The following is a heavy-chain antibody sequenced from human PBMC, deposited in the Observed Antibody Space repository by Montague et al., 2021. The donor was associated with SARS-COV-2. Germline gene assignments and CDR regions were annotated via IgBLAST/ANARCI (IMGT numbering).Heavy chain of an antibody. D-gene: IGHD1-26*01. Sequence: SLRLSCAASGFTFSSYAMSRVRQAPGKGLEWVSTITGSGGSTYYADSVKGWFTISRDNSKNTLYLQMNSLRAEDTAVYYCAKGGVWERRGLTTFDYWGQGTLVTVSS. V-gene: IGHV3-23*01. J-gene: IGHJ4*02. CDR1: GFTFSSYA. CDR2: ITGSGGST. CDR3: AKGGVWERRGLTTFDY.